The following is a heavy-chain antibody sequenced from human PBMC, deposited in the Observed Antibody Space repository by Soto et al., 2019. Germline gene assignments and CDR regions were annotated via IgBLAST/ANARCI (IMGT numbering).Heavy chain of an antibody. V-gene: IGHV5-51*01. CDR2: IYPGYSDT. J-gene: IGHJ6*02. Sequence: PGESLKISCKGSGYTFTNYWIGWVRQMPGKGPEWMGIIYPGYSDTKYNPSFQGQVTISADKSITTTYLQWSSLKASDTAIYYCAASIFYYGMDVWGQGTTVTVSS. CDR3: AASIFYYGMDV. CDR1: GYTFTNYW.